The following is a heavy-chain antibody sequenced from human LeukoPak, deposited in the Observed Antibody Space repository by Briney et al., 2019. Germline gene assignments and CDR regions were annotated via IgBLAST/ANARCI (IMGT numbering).Heavy chain of an antibody. V-gene: IGHV1-18*04. CDR2: ISAYHGKT. CDR3: ARAFVRFGELPSLPWFDP. Sequence: ASVKVSCKASGYTFTSYGISWVRQAPGQGLEWMGWISAYHGKTNYAQKLQGRVTMTTDTSTSTAYMELRSLRSDGTAVYYCARAFVRFGELPSLPWFDPWGQGTLVTVSS. J-gene: IGHJ5*02. CDR1: GYTFTSYG. D-gene: IGHD3-10*01.